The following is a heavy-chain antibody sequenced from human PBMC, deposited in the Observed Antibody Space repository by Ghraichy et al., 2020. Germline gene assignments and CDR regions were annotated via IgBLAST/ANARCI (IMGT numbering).Heavy chain of an antibody. D-gene: IGHD3-22*01. CDR1: GFPFSTYR. CDR2: ISASSSFI. V-gene: IGHV3-21*01. CDR3: ARDDYDSSGYHIDY. J-gene: IGHJ4*02. Sequence: GGLRLSCAASGFPFSTYRMNWVRQAPGKGLEWVSIISASSSFIYYADSVKGRFTISRDNAKNSLYLQMNSLRADDTAVYYCARDDYDSSGYHIDYWGQGTLVTVSS.